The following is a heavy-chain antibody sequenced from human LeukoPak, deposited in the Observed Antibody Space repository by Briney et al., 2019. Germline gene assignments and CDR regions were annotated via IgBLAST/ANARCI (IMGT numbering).Heavy chain of an antibody. J-gene: IGHJ4*02. D-gene: IGHD1-26*01. V-gene: IGHV3-30*03. CDR2: ISYDGSNK. CDR1: GFTFSSYG. Sequence: GGSLRLSCAASGFTFSSYGMHWVRQAPGKGPEWVAVISYDGSNKYYADSVKGRFTISRDNSKNTLYLQMNSLRAEDTAVYYCARISGSYPLIDYWGQGTLVTVSS. CDR3: ARISGSYPLIDY.